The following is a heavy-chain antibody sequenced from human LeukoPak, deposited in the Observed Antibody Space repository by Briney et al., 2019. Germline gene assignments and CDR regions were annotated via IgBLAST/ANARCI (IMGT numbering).Heavy chain of an antibody. CDR2: IIPIFGTA. V-gene: IGHV1-69*06. Sequence: SVKVSCKASGYTFTGYYMHWVRQAPGQGLEWMGGIIPIFGTANYAQKFQGRVTITADKSTSTAYMELSSLRSEDTAVYYCARDQTYYYDSSGYYYDAFDIWGQGTMVTVSS. CDR3: ARDQTYYYDSSGYYYDAFDI. CDR1: GYTFTGYY. J-gene: IGHJ3*02. D-gene: IGHD3-22*01.